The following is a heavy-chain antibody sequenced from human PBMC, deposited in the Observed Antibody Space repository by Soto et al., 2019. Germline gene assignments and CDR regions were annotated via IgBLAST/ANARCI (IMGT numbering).Heavy chain of an antibody. J-gene: IGHJ4*02. CDR3: ASSYGSGYRAFDY. Sequence: QVQLVQSGAEVKRPRSSVKVSCKASGDTFNFYSINWVRQAPGLGLEWMGRVNPIVSMSNYAQKFQGRVTMTADKSTSTAYMSSLRSEDTAIYYCASSYGSGYRAFDYWGQGALVTVSS. V-gene: IGHV1-69*02. D-gene: IGHD3-10*01. CDR2: VNPIVSMS. CDR1: GDTFNFYS.